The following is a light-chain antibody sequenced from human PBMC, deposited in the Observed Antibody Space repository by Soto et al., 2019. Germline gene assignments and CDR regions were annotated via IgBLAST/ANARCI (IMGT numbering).Light chain of an antibody. J-gene: IGLJ1*01. Sequence: QSVLTQPPSVSGAPGQRVTISCTGSSSNIGAAYDVHWYQHLPGAAPKLLIYANNNRPSGVPDRFSGSKSGTSASLAITGLQAEDEADYYCQSYDSRLSGNVFGTGTKVTVL. CDR2: ANN. V-gene: IGLV1-40*01. CDR3: QSYDSRLSGNV. CDR1: SSNIGAAYD.